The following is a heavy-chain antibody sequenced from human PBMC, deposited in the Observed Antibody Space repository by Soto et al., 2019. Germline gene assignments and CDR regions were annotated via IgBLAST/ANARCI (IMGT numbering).Heavy chain of an antibody. CDR3: TIQRAGAYGMDV. J-gene: IGHJ6*02. D-gene: IGHD3-10*01. V-gene: IGHV1-18*01. CDR2: ISTNNGNT. CDR1: GYTFSDYG. Sequence: ASVPVSCQASGYTFSDYGISWVRQAPGQRPEYMGWISTNNGNTKYAQNIQGRVTMTTDTSTSTGYMELRSLRPDDTAVYYCTIQRAGAYGMDVWGQGTTVTVSS.